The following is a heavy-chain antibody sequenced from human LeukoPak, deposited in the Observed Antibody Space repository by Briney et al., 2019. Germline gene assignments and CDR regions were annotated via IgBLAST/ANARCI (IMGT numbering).Heavy chain of an antibody. J-gene: IGHJ4*02. CDR3: ARSPSYDILTGAYYFDY. CDR1: GFTVSSNY. V-gene: IGHV3-53*01. Sequence: GGSLRLSCAASGFTVSSNYMSWVRQAPGKGLEWVSVIYSGGSTYYADSVKGRLTISRDNSKNTLYLQMNSLRAEDTAVYYCARSPSYDILTGAYYFDYWGQGTLVTVSS. D-gene: IGHD3-9*01. CDR2: IYSGGST.